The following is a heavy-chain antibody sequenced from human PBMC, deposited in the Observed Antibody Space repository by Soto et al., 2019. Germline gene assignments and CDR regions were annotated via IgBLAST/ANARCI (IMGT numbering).Heavy chain of an antibody. Sequence: SGTLSLTCTVSGGSVSSTLYFWGWVRQSPGKGLGWIGTIYYSGTTYYNPSVKSRVSISVDMSKNQFSLKLNSVTAADTAVYYCARLDYSYYYIDVWGKGTTVTVSS. CDR1: GGSVSSTLYF. CDR3: ARLDYSYYYIDV. V-gene: IGHV4-39*01. J-gene: IGHJ6*03. CDR2: IYYSGTT.